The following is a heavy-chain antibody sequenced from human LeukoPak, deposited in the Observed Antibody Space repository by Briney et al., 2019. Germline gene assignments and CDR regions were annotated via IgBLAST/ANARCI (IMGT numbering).Heavy chain of an antibody. CDR1: GFTFSSYA. V-gene: IGHV3-64D*06. Sequence: GGSLRLSCSASGFTFSSYAMHWVRQAPGKGLEYVSAISSNGGSTYYADSVKGRLAISRDNSKNTLYLQMSSLRAEDTAVYYCVGTAMVKGFSDYWGQGTLVTVSS. D-gene: IGHD5-18*01. CDR3: VGTAMVKGFSDY. CDR2: ISSNGGST. J-gene: IGHJ4*02.